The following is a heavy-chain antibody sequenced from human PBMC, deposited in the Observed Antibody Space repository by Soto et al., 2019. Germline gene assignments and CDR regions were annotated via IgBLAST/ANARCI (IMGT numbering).Heavy chain of an antibody. CDR2: IYTGGST. J-gene: IGHJ4*02. CDR3: ARYSHLGY. Sequence: EVQLVESGGGLVQPGGSLRLSCAASGFTVSSTYINWVRQAPGKGLEWVSVIYTGGSTYYADSVKGRFTISRDNSKNTVDLQMNSRRDEDTAMYYCARYSHLGYWGQGTLVTVSS. D-gene: IGHD2-21*01. V-gene: IGHV3-66*01. CDR1: GFTVSSTY.